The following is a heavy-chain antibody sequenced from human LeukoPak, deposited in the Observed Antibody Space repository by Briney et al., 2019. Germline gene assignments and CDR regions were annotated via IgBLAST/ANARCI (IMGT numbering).Heavy chain of an antibody. Sequence: GGSLRLSCAASGFTFSSYGMHWVRQDPGKGLEWVAFIRYDGSNKYYADSVKGRFTISRDNSKNTLYLQMNSLRAEDTAVYYCAKVCRAPDILTGYSDYWGQGTLVTVSS. CDR3: AKVCRAPDILTGYSDY. CDR1: GFTFSSYG. CDR2: IRYDGSNK. V-gene: IGHV3-30*02. J-gene: IGHJ4*02. D-gene: IGHD3-9*01.